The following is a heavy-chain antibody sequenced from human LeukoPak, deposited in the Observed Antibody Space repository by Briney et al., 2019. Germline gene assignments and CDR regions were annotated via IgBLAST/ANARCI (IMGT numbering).Heavy chain of an antibody. CDR1: GGSISSSSYY. CDR2: IYYSGST. CDR3: ARTVVALYYYYYYYMDV. Sequence: SETLSLTCTVSGGSISSSSYYWGWIRQPPGKGLEWIGSIYYSGSTYYNPSLKSRVTISVDTSKNQFSLKLSSVTAADTAVYYCARTVVALYYYYYYYMDVWGKGTTVAVSS. J-gene: IGHJ6*03. D-gene: IGHD2-15*01. V-gene: IGHV4-39*01.